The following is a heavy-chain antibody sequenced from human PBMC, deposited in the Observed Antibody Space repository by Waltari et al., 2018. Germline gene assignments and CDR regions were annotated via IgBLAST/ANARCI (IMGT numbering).Heavy chain of an antibody. CDR1: GGTCSSYA. J-gene: IGHJ4*02. D-gene: IGHD2-8*02. CDR3: ARVGIVLVVYAYFDY. V-gene: IGHV1-69*13. CDR2: IIPIFGTA. Sequence: QVQLVQSGAEVKKPGSSVKVSCTASGGTCSSYAISWLRQAPGQGLEWMGGIIPIFGTANYAQKFQGRVTITADESTSTAYMELSSLRSEDTAVYYCARVGIVLVVYAYFDYWGQGTLVTVSS.